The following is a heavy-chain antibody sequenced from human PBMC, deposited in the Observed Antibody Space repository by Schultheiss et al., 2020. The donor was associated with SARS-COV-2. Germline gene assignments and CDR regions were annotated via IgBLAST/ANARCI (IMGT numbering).Heavy chain of an antibody. CDR1: GGSISSGGYS. CDR2: IYHSGST. J-gene: IGHJ4*02. Sequence: SETLSLTCAVSGGSISSGGYSWSWIRQPPGKGLEWIGYIYHSGSTYYNPSLKSRVTISVDRSKNQFSLKLSSVTAADTAVYYCARAAEGGVPYYFDYWGQGTLVTVSS. CDR3: ARAAEGGVPYYFDY. V-gene: IGHV4-30-2*01. D-gene: IGHD3-16*01.